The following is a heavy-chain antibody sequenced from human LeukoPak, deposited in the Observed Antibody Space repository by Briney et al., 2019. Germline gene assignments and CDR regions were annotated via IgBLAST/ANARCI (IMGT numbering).Heavy chain of an antibody. V-gene: IGHV3-11*01. CDR1: GFTFSSYA. J-gene: IGHJ6*03. Sequence: PGGSLRLSCAASGFTFSSYAMSWIRQAPGKGLEWVSYISSSGSSIYYADSVKGRFTISRDNAKNSLYLQMNSLRAEDTAVYYCASYSSAYYYYMDVWGKGTTVTVSS. CDR3: ASYSSAYYYYMDV. CDR2: ISSSGSSI. D-gene: IGHD5-18*01.